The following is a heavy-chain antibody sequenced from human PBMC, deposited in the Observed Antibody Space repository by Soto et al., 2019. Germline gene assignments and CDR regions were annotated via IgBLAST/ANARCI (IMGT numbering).Heavy chain of an antibody. J-gene: IGHJ5*02. CDR1: GFTFSSYW. Sequence: EVQLVESGGGLVQPGGSLRLSCAASGFTFSSYWMSWVLQAPGKGLEWVANIKQDGSEKYYVDSVKGRFTISRDNAKNSLYLQMNSLRAEDTAVYYCARVRASNWFDPCGQGTLVTVSS. CDR3: ARVRASNWFDP. V-gene: IGHV3-7*01. CDR2: IKQDGSEK.